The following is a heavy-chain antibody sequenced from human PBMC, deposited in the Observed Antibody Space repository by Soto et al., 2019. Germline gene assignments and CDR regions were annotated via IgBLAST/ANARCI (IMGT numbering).Heavy chain of an antibody. V-gene: IGHV2-5*02. Sequence: QITLKESGPTLVRPPQTLTLTCTFSGFSLTSGVGVGWIRQPPGKALEWLALIYWDDDKRYSPSLKNRLTITKDTSKKQVVLTMTNVGPVDTATYFCAHIDPEIVTVGGHGGFDYWGQGTLVTVPS. CDR3: AHIDPEIVTVGGHGGFDY. CDR1: GFSLTSGVG. J-gene: IGHJ4*02. D-gene: IGHD2-21*02. CDR2: IYWDDDK.